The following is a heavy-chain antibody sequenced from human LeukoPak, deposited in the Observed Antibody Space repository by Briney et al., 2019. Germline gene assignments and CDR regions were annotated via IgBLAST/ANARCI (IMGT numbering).Heavy chain of an antibody. CDR3: AREYYDSSGYEDGIDY. CDR2: IKKDGSEK. V-gene: IGHV3-7*01. CDR1: GFTFSSYW. Sequence: GGSLRLSCAASGFTFSSYWMSWVRQAPGKGLEWVANIKKDGSEKYYVDSVKGRFTISRDNAKNSLYLQMNGLRAEDTAVYYCAREYYDSSGYEDGIDYWGQGTLVTVSS. J-gene: IGHJ4*02. D-gene: IGHD3-22*01.